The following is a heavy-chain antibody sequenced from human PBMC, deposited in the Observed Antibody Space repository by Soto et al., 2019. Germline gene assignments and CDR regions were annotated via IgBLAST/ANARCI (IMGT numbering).Heavy chain of an antibody. CDR2: IFWNDDK. CDR3: ARRGGQASQPFDS. D-gene: IGHD2-21*01. Sequence: QITLKESGPTLVKPTQTLTLTCAFSGFSLSTSGVGVGWIRQPPGKALEWLAVIFWNDDKRYSPSVKSRLTITQDTTRIQVVLTMANMDPVDKGTYYCARRGGQASQPFDSWGQGSLVTVS. J-gene: IGHJ4*02. CDR1: GFSLSTSGVG. V-gene: IGHV2-5*01.